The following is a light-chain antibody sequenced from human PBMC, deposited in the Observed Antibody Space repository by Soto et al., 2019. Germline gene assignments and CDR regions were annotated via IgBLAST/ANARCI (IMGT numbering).Light chain of an antibody. CDR1: QSVRSNY. CDR2: GAS. CDR3: QQYGSSPWT. Sequence: EIVLTQSPGTLSLSPGERASLSCRASQSVRSNYLAWYQQKPGQAPRLLIYGASIRATGISDRISGSGSGTDFTLNISRLEPEDLAMYYCQQYGSSPWTFGQGTKVEIK. J-gene: IGKJ1*01. V-gene: IGKV3-20*01.